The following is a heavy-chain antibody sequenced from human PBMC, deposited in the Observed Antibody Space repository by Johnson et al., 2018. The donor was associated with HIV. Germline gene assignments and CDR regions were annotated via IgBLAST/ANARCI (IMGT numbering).Heavy chain of an antibody. V-gene: IGHV3-15*01. Sequence: VQLVESGGGLVQPGGSLRLSCAASGFTFSNAWMSWVRQAPGKGLEWVGRLKSNTDGGTTDYAAPVKGRFTISRDDSNNTMYLQMNSLKTEDTAVYYCTTKSLGAFDIWGQGTMVTVSS. CDR3: TTKSLGAFDI. J-gene: IGHJ3*02. CDR1: GFTFSNAW. D-gene: IGHD3-16*01. CDR2: LKSNTDGGTT.